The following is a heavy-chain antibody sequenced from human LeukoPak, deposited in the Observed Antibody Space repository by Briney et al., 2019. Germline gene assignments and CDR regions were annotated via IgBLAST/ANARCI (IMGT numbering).Heavy chain of an antibody. J-gene: IGHJ4*02. CDR1: GFTFSSYW. V-gene: IGHV3-7*01. CDR2: IKQDGSEK. D-gene: IGHD4-17*01. CDR3: ARSGSYGDPSHFDY. Sequence: PGGSLRLSCAASGFTFSSYWMSWVRQAPGKGLEWVANIKQDGSEKYYVDSVKGRFTISRDNAKNSLYLQMNSLRAEDTAVYYCARSGSYGDPSHFDYWGQGTLVTVSS.